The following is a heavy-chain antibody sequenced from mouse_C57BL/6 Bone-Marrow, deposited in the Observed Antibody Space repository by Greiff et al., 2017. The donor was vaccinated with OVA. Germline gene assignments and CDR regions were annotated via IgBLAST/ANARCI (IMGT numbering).Heavy chain of an antibody. Sequence: GLEWIGRIDPNSGGTKYNEKFKSKATLTVDKPSSTAYMQLSSLTSEDSAVYYCARSIYYGSSMSYWYFDVWGTGTTVTVSS. D-gene: IGHD1-1*01. CDR3: ARSIYYGSSMSYWYFDV. J-gene: IGHJ1*03. V-gene: IGHV1-72*01. CDR2: IDPNSGGT.